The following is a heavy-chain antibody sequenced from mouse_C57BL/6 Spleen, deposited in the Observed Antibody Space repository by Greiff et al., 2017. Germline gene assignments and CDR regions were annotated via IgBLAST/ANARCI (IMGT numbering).Heavy chain of an antibody. D-gene: IGHD2-5*01. CDR1: GYSFTGYY. V-gene: IGHV1-42*01. J-gene: IGHJ4*01. Sequence: VQLQQSGPELVKPGASVKISCKASGYSFTGYYMNWVKQSPEKSLEWIGEINPSTGGTTYNQKFKAKATLTVDKSSSTAYMQLKSLTSEDSAVYYCARRGSNYVGAMDYWGQGTSVTVSS. CDR2: INPSTGGT. CDR3: ARRGSNYVGAMDY.